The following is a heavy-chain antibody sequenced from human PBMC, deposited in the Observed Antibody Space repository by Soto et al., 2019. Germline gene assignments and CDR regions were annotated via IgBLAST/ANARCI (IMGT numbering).Heavy chain of an antibody. CDR1: GFTFSSYT. CDR2: ISGSGGST. V-gene: IGHV3-23*01. D-gene: IGHD3-3*01. Sequence: GGSLRLSCAASGFTFSSYTMSWVSQAPGKGLEWVSAISGSGGSTYYADSVKGRFTISRDNSKNTLYLQMNSLRAEDTAVYYCAKLGYDFWSGYYVRYYYYGMDVWGQGTTVTVSS. J-gene: IGHJ6*02. CDR3: AKLGYDFWSGYYVRYYYYGMDV.